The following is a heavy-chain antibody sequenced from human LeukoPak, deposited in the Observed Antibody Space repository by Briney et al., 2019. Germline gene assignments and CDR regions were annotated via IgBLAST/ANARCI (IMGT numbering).Heavy chain of an antibody. CDR1: GGSISSGGYY. D-gene: IGHD4-17*01. J-gene: IGHJ5*02. Sequence: SQTLSLTCTVSGGSISSGGYYWSWIRQHPGKGLEWIGYIYYSGSTYYNPSLKSRVTISVDTSKKQFSLKLSSVTAADTAAYCCVRGRGTAVTTGNWFDPWGQGTLVTVSS. V-gene: IGHV4-31*03. CDR3: VRGRGTAVTTGNWFDP. CDR2: IYYSGST.